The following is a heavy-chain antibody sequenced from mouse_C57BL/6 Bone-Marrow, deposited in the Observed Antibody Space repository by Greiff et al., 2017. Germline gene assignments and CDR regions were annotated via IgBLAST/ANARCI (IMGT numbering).Heavy chain of an antibody. D-gene: IGHD1-1*01. Sequence: EVKLMESGEGLVKPGGSLKLSCAASGFPFSSYAMSWVRQTPEKRLEWVAYISSGGDYIYYADTVKGRFTISRDNARNTLYLQMSSLKSEDTAMYYCTRVRIYYYGSSYAYYAMDYWGQGTSVTVSS. CDR2: ISSGGDYI. J-gene: IGHJ4*01. CDR3: TRVRIYYYGSSYAYYAMDY. V-gene: IGHV5-9-1*02. CDR1: GFPFSSYA.